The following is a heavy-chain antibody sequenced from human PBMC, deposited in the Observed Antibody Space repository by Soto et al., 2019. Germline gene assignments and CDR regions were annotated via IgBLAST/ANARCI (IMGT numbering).Heavy chain of an antibody. J-gene: IGHJ4*02. CDR2: ISAYNGNT. V-gene: IGHV1-18*01. CDR1: GYTFSSYG. Sequence: ASVKLSCKASGYTFSSYGMSWVRQAPGQGLEWMGWISAYNGNTKYAQKIQGRVTMTTDTSTSTAYMELRSLRSDDTAVYYCARDSPPVDYWGQGTLVTVSS. CDR3: ARDSPPVDY.